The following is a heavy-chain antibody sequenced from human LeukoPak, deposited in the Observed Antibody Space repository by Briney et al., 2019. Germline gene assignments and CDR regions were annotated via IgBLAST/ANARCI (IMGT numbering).Heavy chain of an antibody. D-gene: IGHD3-10*01. CDR1: GFTVSSNY. Sequence: PGGSLRLSCAAPGFTVSSNYMSWVRQPPGKGLEWVSVIYSGGSTYYADSVKGRFTISRDNSKNTLYLQMNSLRAEDTAVYYCAKDRWFGEFLSQACTWNVWGKRTTVTVSS. V-gene: IGHV3-53*01. CDR3: AKDRWFGEFLSQACTWNV. J-gene: IGHJ6*04. CDR2: IYSGGST.